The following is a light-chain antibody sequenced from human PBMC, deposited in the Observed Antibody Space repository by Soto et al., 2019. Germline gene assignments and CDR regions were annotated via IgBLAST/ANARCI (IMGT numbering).Light chain of an antibody. CDR1: SSNIGTNT. CDR3: AAWDVSLVV. V-gene: IGLV1-44*01. J-gene: IGLJ2*01. CDR2: SDN. Sequence: QLVLTQPPSASGTPGQRVTIFCSGSSSNIGTNTVIWYQQLPGAAPKLLIYSDNQRPSGVPDRFSGSKSGTSASLAISGLQSEDEADYYSAAWDVSLVVFGGGTKLTVL.